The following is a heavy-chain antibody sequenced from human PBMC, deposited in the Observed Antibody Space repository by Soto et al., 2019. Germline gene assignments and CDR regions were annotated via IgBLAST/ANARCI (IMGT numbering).Heavy chain of an antibody. J-gene: IGHJ5*02. D-gene: IGHD6-6*01. CDR3: ARCEIAARLWWFDP. CDR1: GGTSSSYA. V-gene: IGHV1-69*13. Sequence: GASVKVSCKASGGTSSSYAISWVREAPGQGLEWMGGIIPIFGTANYAQKFQGRVTITADESTSTAYMELSSLRSEDTAVYYCARCEIAARLWWFDPWGQGTLVTVSS. CDR2: IIPIFGTA.